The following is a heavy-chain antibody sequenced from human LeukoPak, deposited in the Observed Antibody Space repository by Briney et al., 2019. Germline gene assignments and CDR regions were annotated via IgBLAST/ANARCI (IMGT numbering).Heavy chain of an antibody. CDR1: GFTFSSYS. Sequence: PGGSLRLSCAASGFTFSSYSMNWVRQAPGKGLEWVSVIYSGGSTYYADSVKGRFTISRDNSKNTLYLQMNSLRAEDTAVYYCARVPGGDYWGQGTLVTVSS. V-gene: IGHV3-66*01. CDR2: IYSGGST. CDR3: ARVPGGDY. J-gene: IGHJ4*02.